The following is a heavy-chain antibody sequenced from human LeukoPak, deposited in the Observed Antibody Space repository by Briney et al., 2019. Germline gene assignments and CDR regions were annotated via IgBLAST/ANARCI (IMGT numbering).Heavy chain of an antibody. CDR2: INTDGTVT. J-gene: IGHJ4*02. CDR3: ATKQWLAPPPDS. D-gene: IGHD6-19*01. V-gene: IGHV3-74*01. CDR1: GFTFSKYW. Sequence: GGSLRLSCAASGFTFSKYWMLWVRQAPGKGLESVSRINTDGTVTTYADSVKGRFTVSRDNADNTMFLQMNSVRDEDKAVHYCATKQWLAPPPDSWGQGTPVTVSS.